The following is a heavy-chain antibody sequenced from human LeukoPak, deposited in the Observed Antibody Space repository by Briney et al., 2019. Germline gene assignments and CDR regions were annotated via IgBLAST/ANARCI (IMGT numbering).Heavy chain of an antibody. J-gene: IGHJ4*02. D-gene: IGHD1-1*01. Sequence: SETLSLTCTASGGSISSYYWSWLRQPPGKGLEWIGYIYYSGSTNYNPSLKSRVTISVDTSKNQFSLKLSSVTAADTAVYYCARETNGGTYYFDYWGQGTLVTVSS. CDR1: GGSISSYY. CDR2: IYYSGST. V-gene: IGHV4-59*01. CDR3: ARETNGGTYYFDY.